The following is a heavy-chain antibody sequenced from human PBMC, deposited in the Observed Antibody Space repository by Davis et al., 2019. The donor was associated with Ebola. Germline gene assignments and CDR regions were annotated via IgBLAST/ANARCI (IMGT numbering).Heavy chain of an antibody. V-gene: IGHV3-30*03. Sequence: PGGSLRLSCAASGFTFSSYGMHWVRQAPGKGLEWVAVISYYGSNKYYADSVKGRFTISRDNSKNTLYLQMNSLRAEDTAVYYCATSYGPYYYYGMDVWGQGTTVTVSS. D-gene: IGHD5-18*01. CDR2: ISYYGSNK. CDR3: ATSYGPYYYYGMDV. J-gene: IGHJ6*02. CDR1: GFTFSSYG.